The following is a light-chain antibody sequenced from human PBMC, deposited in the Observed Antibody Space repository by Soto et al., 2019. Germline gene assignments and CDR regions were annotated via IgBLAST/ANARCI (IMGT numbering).Light chain of an antibody. CDR3: QKYDRAPFT. Sequence: DIQMTQSPSALSASVGDRVTITCRASQSISGWLAWYQQKPGKAPKLLIYDVSSLESGVPARFSGSGSGTLFTLTINGLLPEDVATYYCQKYDRAPFTFGPGTKVD. V-gene: IGKV1-5*01. CDR1: QSISGW. J-gene: IGKJ3*01. CDR2: DVS.